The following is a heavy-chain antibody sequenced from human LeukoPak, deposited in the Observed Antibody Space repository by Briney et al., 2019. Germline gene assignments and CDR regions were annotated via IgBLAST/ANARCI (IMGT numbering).Heavy chain of an antibody. Sequence: PGGSLRLSCAASGFTFSSYWMSWVRQAPGKGLEWVANIKQDGSEKYYVDSVKGRFTISRDNAKNSLYLQMNSLRAEDTAVYYCARDRRRDGYIDPFDYWGQGTLVTVSS. D-gene: IGHD5-24*01. CDR3: ARDRRRDGYIDPFDY. CDR1: GFTFSSYW. V-gene: IGHV3-7*01. CDR2: IKQDGSEK. J-gene: IGHJ4*02.